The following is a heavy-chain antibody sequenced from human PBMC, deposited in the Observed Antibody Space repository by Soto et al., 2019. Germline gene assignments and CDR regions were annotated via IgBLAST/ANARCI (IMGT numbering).Heavy chain of an antibody. V-gene: IGHV4-34*01. D-gene: IGHD6-6*01. J-gene: IGHJ4*02. CDR1: GGSFSGYY. Sequence: PSETLSLTCAAYGGSFSGYYWSWIRQPPGKGLEWIGEINHSGSTNYNPSLKSRVTISVDTSKNQFSLKLSSVTAADTAVYYCAREAYGIAARYFDYWGQGTLVTVSS. CDR2: INHSGST. CDR3: AREAYGIAARYFDY.